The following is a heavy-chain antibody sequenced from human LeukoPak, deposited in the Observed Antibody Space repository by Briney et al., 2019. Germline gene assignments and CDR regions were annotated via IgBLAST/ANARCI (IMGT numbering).Heavy chain of an antibody. D-gene: IGHD5-12*01. J-gene: IGHJ3*02. Sequence: GESLKISCKGSGYSFTSYWIGWVRQMPGKGLEWMGIIYPGDSDTRYSPSFQGQVTISADKSFSTAYLQWSSLRASDTAMYYCARHRSRYSGYDAFDIWGQGTMVTVSS. CDR3: ARHRSRYSGYDAFDI. CDR1: GYSFTSYW. CDR2: IYPGDSDT. V-gene: IGHV5-51*01.